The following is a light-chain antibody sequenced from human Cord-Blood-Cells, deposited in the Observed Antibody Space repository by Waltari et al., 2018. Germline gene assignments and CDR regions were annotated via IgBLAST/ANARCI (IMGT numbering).Light chain of an antibody. Sequence: IQMMPYSSSLHSSVVDKVTITCRASQSISSYLNRYHQKPGKDPKLLIYAASSLQSGGPSRFSGSGSGTDFTLTISSLQPEDFATYYCQQSYRTFGQGTKVEIK. CDR1: QSISSY. CDR2: AAS. CDR3: QQSYRT. V-gene: IGKV1-39*01. J-gene: IGKJ1*01.